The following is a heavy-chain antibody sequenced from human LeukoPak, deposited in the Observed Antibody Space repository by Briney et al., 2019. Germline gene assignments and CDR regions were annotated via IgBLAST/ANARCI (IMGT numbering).Heavy chain of an antibody. Sequence: GGSLRLSCAASGFTFSSYGMHWVRQAPGKGLEWVAVISYDGSNKYYADSVKGRFTISRDNSKNTLYLQMNSLRAEDTAVYYCARDRTGYWGQGTLVTVSS. CDR2: ISYDGSNK. V-gene: IGHV3-30*19. D-gene: IGHD1-14*01. CDR1: GFTFSSYG. J-gene: IGHJ4*02. CDR3: ARDRTGY.